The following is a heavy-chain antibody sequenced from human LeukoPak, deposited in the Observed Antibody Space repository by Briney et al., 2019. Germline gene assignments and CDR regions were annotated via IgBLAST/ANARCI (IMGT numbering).Heavy chain of an antibody. V-gene: IGHV4-30-4*01. CDR1: GGSISSGDYY. Sequence: PSQTLSLTCTVSGGSISSGDYYWSWIRQPPGKGLEWIGYIYYSGSTYYNPPLKSRVTISVDTSKNQFSLKLSSVTAADTAVYYCARFGYYYDSSGSYWGQGTLVTVSS. CDR3: ARFGYYYDSSGSY. D-gene: IGHD3-22*01. CDR2: IYYSGST. J-gene: IGHJ4*02.